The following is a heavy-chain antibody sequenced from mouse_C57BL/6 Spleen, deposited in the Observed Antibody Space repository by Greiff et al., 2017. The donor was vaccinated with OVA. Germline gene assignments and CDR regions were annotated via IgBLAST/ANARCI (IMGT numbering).Heavy chain of an antibody. CDR3: AREGGYYGSRNAMDY. CDR1: GFSLTSYG. J-gene: IGHJ4*01. V-gene: IGHV2-2*01. CDR2: IWRGGST. Sequence: VQLQQSGPGLVQPSQSLSITCTVSGFSLTSYGVHWVRQSPGKGLEWLGVIWRGGSTDYNAAFISRLSISKDNSKSQVFFKMNSLQADDTAIYYCAREGGYYGSRNAMDYWGQGTSVTVSS. D-gene: IGHD1-1*01.